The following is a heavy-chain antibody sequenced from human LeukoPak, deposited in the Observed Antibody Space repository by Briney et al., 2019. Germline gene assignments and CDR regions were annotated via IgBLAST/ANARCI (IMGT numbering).Heavy chain of an antibody. CDR2: INPNSGGT. Sequence: ASVKVSCKASGYTFTGYYMHWVRQAPGQGLEWMGWINPNSGGTNYAQKFQGRVTMTRDTSISTAYLELSRLRSDDTAVYCCARSFRIAAAGLLDYWGQGTLVTVSS. D-gene: IGHD6-13*01. CDR3: ARSFRIAAAGLLDY. CDR1: GYTFTGYY. J-gene: IGHJ4*02. V-gene: IGHV1-2*02.